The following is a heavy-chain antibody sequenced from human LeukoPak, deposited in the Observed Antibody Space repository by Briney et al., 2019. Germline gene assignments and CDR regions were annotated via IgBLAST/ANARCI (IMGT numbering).Heavy chain of an antibody. V-gene: IGHV4-38-2*01. CDR3: ARGNTIFGVVIFPSGFDP. CDR2: IYHSGST. J-gene: IGHJ5*02. CDR1: GYSISSGYY. Sequence: SETLSLTCAVSGYSISSGYYWGWIRQPPGKGLEWSGRIYHSGSTYYNPSLKSRVTISVDTSKNQFSLKLSSVTAADTAVYYCARGNTIFGVVIFPSGFDPWGQGTLVTVSS. D-gene: IGHD3-3*01.